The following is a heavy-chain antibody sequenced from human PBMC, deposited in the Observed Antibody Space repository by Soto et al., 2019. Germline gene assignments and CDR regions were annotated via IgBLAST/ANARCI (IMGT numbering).Heavy chain of an antibody. D-gene: IGHD7-27*01. Sequence: QVQLQESGPGLVKPSETLSLTCTVSGGSISSYYWSWIRQPPGKGLEWIGYIYYSGSTNYNPSLKSRVHISVDTSKHQFPLKLSSVTAADTAVYYCARVGLGSYYYDGMDVWGQGTTVTVSS. CDR2: IYYSGST. CDR1: GGSISSYY. V-gene: IGHV4-59*01. CDR3: ARVGLGSYYYDGMDV. J-gene: IGHJ6*02.